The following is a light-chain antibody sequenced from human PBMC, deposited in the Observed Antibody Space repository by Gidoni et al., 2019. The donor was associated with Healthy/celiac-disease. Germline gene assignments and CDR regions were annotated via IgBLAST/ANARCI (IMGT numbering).Light chain of an antibody. J-gene: IGKJ1*01. Sequence: DIQMTPSPSSLSASVGDRVTITCRASQSISSYLNWYQQKPGKAPKLLIYAASSLQSGVPSRFSGSGSGTDFTLTISSLQPEDFATYYCQQSYSTPQGFGQGTKVEIK. CDR1: QSISSY. V-gene: IGKV1-39*01. CDR3: QQSYSTPQG. CDR2: AAS.